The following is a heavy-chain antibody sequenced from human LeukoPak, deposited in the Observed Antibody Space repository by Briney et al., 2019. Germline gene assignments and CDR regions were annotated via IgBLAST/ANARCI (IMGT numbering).Heavy chain of an antibody. CDR2: ISYDGSNK. D-gene: IGHD1-26*01. CDR3: AKEGGYSQELQE. V-gene: IGHV3-30*18. Sequence: GGSLRLSCAASGFSFSSYDMHWVRQAPGKGLEWVAVISYDGSNKYCADSVKGRFTISRDKSKNILYLQMNSLSAEDTAVYYCAKEGGYSQELQEWGQGTLVTVSS. J-gene: IGHJ1*01. CDR1: GFSFSSYD.